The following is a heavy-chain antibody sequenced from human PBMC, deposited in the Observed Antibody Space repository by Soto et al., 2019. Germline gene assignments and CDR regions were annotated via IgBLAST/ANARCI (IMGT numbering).Heavy chain of an antibody. D-gene: IGHD3-22*01. CDR2: ISYSGST. V-gene: IGHV4-31*03. J-gene: IGHJ4*02. CDR3: ARVPLYYDTSGYYRFPYYFDF. CDR1: GDSISSGGYY. Sequence: SETLSLTCTVSGDSISSGGYYWSWIRQHPGKGLEWIGYISYSGSTYYNPSLKSRVTISVDTSKNEFSLKLSSVTAADTAVYYCARVPLYYDTSGYYRFPYYFDFWGQGTQVTVSS.